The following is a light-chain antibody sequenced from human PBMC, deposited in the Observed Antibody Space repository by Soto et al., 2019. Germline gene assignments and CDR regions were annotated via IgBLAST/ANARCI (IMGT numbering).Light chain of an antibody. CDR3: QQRSNWPPSIT. CDR1: QSVAHY. J-gene: IGKJ5*01. CDR2: DAS. V-gene: IGKV3-11*01. Sequence: EVVLTQSPATLSFSPGERATLSCRASQSVAHYLAWYQQKPGQAPRLVIYDASNRATGIPARFSGSGSGTDFTLTISRLEPDDFAVYYCQQRSNWPPSITFGQGTRLENK.